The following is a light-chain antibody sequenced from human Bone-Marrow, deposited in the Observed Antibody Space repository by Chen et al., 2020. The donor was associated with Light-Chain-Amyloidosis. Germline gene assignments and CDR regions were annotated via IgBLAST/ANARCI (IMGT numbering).Light chain of an antibody. J-gene: IGLJ3*02. CDR2: EAD. V-gene: IGLV6-57*01. CDR3: QSYQGSSQGV. CDR1: SGSIATNY. Sequence: NFMLTQPHSVSESPGKTVIISCTRSSGSIATNYVQWYQQRPGSSPASVIFEADQRPSGVPHRFSGSIDRSSNSASLTISGLKTEDEADYYCQSYQGSSQGVFGGGTKLTVL.